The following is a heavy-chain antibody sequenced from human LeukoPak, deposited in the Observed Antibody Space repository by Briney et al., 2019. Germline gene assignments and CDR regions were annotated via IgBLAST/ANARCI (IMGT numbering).Heavy chain of an antibody. CDR3: ARDRCSGGSCYSVGPWFDP. Sequence: SETLSLTCTVSGGSISSYYWSWIRQPPGKGLEWIGYIHYSGSTNYNPSLKSRVTISVDTSKNQFSLKLSSVTAADTAVYYCARDRCSGGSCYSVGPWFDPWGQGTLVTVSS. CDR2: IHYSGST. J-gene: IGHJ5*02. V-gene: IGHV4-59*01. D-gene: IGHD2-15*01. CDR1: GGSISSYY.